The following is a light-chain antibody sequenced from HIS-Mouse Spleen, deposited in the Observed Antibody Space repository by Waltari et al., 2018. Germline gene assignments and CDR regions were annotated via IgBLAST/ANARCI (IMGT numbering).Light chain of an antibody. V-gene: IGLV2-23*01. J-gene: IGLJ3*02. CDR1: SSDVGSYNL. CDR3: CSYAGSSTWV. Sequence: QSALTQPASVSGSPGQSITISCTGTSSDVGSYNLVSWYQQHPGKAPKLIIYEGSHRPSGVSNRFSGSKSGNTASLTISGLQAEDEADYYCCSYAGSSTWVFGGGTKLTVL. CDR2: EGS.